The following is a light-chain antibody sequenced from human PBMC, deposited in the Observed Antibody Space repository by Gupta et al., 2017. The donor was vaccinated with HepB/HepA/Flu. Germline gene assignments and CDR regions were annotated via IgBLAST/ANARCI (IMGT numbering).Light chain of an antibody. J-gene: IGLJ2*01. CDR2: DTI. Sequence: QAVVTQEPSLTVSPGGPVPLTCGSTTGVVTSGHSPYCFQQKPGQAPRTLIYDTINKTAGTPARFSGTLLGGKAALTLSGAQPEEEAEYFCLLVYRGDGEEFGGGTKLTVL. CDR3: LLVYRGDGEE. V-gene: IGLV7-46*01. CDR1: TGVVTSGHS.